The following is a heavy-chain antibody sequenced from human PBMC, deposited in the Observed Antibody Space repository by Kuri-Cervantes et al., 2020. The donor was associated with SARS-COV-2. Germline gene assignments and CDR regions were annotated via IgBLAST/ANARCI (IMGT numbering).Heavy chain of an antibody. CDR3: ARARFGQRTPSWTIDY. D-gene: IGHD2-2*01. CDR1: GYTFTSYG. J-gene: IGHJ4*02. Sequence: RGSLRLSCKASGYTFTSYGISWVRQAPGQGLEWMGWNSAYNGNTNYAQKLQGRVTMTTDTSTSTAYMELRSLRSDDTAVYYCARARFGQRTPSWTIDYWGQGTLVTVSS. CDR2: NSAYNGNT. V-gene: IGHV1-18*04.